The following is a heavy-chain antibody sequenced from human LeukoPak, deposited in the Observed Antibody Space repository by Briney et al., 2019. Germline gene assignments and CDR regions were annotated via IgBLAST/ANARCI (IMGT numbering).Heavy chain of an antibody. CDR2: MSYEGSEI. D-gene: IGHD2-21*01. CDR1: GFSFSSYG. V-gene: IGHV3-30*18. J-gene: IGHJ2*01. Sequence: GGSLRLSCAAPGFSFSSYGMNWVRQAPGKGLEWVTFMSYEGSEIYYADSVKGRFTISRDNSKNTLYLQMNSVRVDDTALYYCAKAAWFANVEGYFDLWGRGTPVTVSS. CDR3: AKAAWFANVEGYFDL.